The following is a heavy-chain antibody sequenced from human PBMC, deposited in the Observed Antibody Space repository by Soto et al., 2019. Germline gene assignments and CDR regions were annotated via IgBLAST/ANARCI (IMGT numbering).Heavy chain of an antibody. CDR1: GYTSADFG. CDR2: ASGNNGAS. V-gene: IGHV1-18*04. CDR3: VRDQKYFRVNGSWLDS. Sequence: ASVKVSCKASGYTSADFGISWVRQAPGQGLEWMGWASGNNGASNPAPKVQGRITMTLDTSTGVSYMALRSLRSDDTAIYYCVRDQKYFRVNGSWLDSWGQGPLVTVSS. D-gene: IGHD2-2*01. J-gene: IGHJ5*01.